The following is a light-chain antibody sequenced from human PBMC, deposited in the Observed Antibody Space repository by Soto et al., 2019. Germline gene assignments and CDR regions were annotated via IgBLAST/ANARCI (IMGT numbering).Light chain of an antibody. V-gene: IGKV2-28*01. J-gene: IGKJ2*01. CDR2: LGS. Sequence: DIVMTQSPLSLPVTPGEPASISCKSSQSLLHSNGYNYLDWYLQKPGQSPQLLIYLGSNRASGVPDRFSGSGSGTDFTLKISRVEAEDVGVYYCMQVLQTIPTFGQGTKLEIK. CDR1: QSLLHSNGYNY. CDR3: MQVLQTIPT.